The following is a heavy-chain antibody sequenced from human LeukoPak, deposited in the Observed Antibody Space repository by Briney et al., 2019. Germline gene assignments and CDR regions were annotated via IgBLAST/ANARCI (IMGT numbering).Heavy chain of an antibody. CDR3: ARRAVLRYCSGGSCYGMDV. D-gene: IGHD2-15*01. CDR1: GYTFTSYG. J-gene: IGHJ6*02. CDR2: ISAYNGNT. V-gene: IGHV1-18*01. Sequence: ASVKVSCKASGYTFTSYGISWVRQAPGQGLEWMGWISAYNGNTNYAQKLQGRVTMTTDTSTSTAYVELRSLRSDDTAVYYCARRAVLRYCSGGSCYGMDVWGQGTTITVSS.